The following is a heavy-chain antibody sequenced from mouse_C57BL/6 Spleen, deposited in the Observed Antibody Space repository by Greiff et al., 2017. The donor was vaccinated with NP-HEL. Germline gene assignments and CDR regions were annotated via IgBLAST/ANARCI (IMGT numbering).Heavy chain of an antibody. CDR2: IYPSDSET. V-gene: IGHV1-61*01. Sequence: QVQLQQPGAELVRPGSSVKLSCKASGYTFTSYWMDWVKQRPGQGLEWIGNIYPSDSETHYNQKFKDKATLTVDKSSSTAYMQLSRLTSEDSADYYCARENSNYNGSSAFDYWGQGTTLTVSS. CDR3: ARENSNYNGSSAFDY. J-gene: IGHJ2*01. D-gene: IGHD1-1*01. CDR1: GYTFTSYW.